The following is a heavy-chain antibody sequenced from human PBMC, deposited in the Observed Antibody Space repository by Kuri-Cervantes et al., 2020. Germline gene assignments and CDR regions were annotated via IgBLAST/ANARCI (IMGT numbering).Heavy chain of an antibody. CDR1: GFSFSSYA. CDR2: ISTSSSYI. J-gene: IGHJ4*02. Sequence: GESLKISCAASGFSFSSYAMSWVRQAPGKGLEWVSSISTSSSYIFYADSVKGRFTISRDNSKNTLYLQMNSLRAEDTAVYYCARNMVGKKPYFDYWGQGTLVTVSS. CDR3: ARNMVGKKPYFDY. D-gene: IGHD2-15*01. V-gene: IGHV3-21*01.